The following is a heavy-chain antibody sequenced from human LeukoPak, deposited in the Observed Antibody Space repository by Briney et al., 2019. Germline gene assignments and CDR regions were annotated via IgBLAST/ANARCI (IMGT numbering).Heavy chain of an antibody. CDR1: GGSFSGYY. J-gene: IGHJ6*03. V-gene: IGHV4-34*01. D-gene: IGHD2-2*01. CDR3: ARHDGIVVVPAAIFGVSYMDV. CDR2: INHSGST. Sequence: KPSETLSLTCAVYGGSFSGYYWSWIRQPPGKGLEWIGEINHSGSTNYNPSLKSRVTISVDTSNNQFSLKLSSVTAADTAVYYCARHDGIVVVPAAIFGVSYMDVWGKGTTVTISS.